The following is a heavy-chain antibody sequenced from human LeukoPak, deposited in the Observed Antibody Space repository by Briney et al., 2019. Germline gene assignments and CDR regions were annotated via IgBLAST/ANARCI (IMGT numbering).Heavy chain of an antibody. J-gene: IGHJ4*02. Sequence: SVKVSCKASGGTFSSYAISWVRQAPGQGLEWMGRIIPILGIANYAQKFQGRLTLTRDMSTSTVYMEVSSLRSEDTAFYYCAREGPPGSHSYYFDHWGQGTLVTVSS. CDR2: IIPILGIA. V-gene: IGHV1-69*04. D-gene: IGHD1-26*01. CDR3: AREGPPGSHSYYFDH. CDR1: GGTFSSYA.